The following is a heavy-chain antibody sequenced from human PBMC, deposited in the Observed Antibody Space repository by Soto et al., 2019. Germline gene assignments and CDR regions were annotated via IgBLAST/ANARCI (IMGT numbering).Heavy chain of an antibody. V-gene: IGHV4-39*01. CDR3: ARHYSSGSRNWFDP. CDR2: IYYSGST. Sequence: SETLSLTCSVSGGSINSSSYFWGWVRQPPGKGLEWIGSIYYSGSTYYNPSLRSRVTISVDTSKNQFSLKLSSVTATDTAVFYCARHYSSGSRNWFDPWGQGTLVTVSS. D-gene: IGHD6-19*01. J-gene: IGHJ5*02. CDR1: GGSINSSSYF.